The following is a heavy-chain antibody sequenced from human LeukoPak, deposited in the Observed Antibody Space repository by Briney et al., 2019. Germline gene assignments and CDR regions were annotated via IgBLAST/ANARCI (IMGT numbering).Heavy chain of an antibody. J-gene: IGHJ3*02. D-gene: IGHD1-26*01. CDR3: ASERYRTPMDAFDI. Sequence: PSETLSLTCTVSGGSISSSNYYWVWIRQPPGKGLEWIGSIYYSGGATYNPSLKSRVTISVDTSKNQFSLKVSSVTAADTAIYYCASERYRTPMDAFDIWGQGTMVTVSS. CDR2: IYYSGGA. V-gene: IGHV4-39*01. CDR1: GGSISSSNYY.